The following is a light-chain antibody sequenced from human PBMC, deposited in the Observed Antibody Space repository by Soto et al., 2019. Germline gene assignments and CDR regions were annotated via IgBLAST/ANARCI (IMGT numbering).Light chain of an antibody. CDR1: QGISNY. CDR3: QKYNSAPYT. Sequence: DIQMTQSPSSLSASVGDRVIISCRASQGISNYLAWYQQKPGKVPKLLIFGASTLQSGVPSRFSGSGSGTDFTLTISSLQPADVATYYCQKYNSAPYTFGQGTNLEL. CDR2: GAS. V-gene: IGKV1-27*01. J-gene: IGKJ2*01.